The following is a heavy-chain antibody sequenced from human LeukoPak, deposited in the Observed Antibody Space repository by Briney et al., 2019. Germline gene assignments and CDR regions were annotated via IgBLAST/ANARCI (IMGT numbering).Heavy chain of an antibody. J-gene: IGHJ4*02. Sequence: SETLSLTCTVSGGSISSGSYYWSWIRQPAGKGLEWIGEINHSGSTNYNPSLKSRVTISVDTSKNQFSLKLSSVTAADTAVYYCARGGDHDYWGQGTLVTVSS. D-gene: IGHD6-25*01. V-gene: IGHV4-61*10. CDR3: ARGGDHDY. CDR2: INHSGST. CDR1: GGSISSGSYY.